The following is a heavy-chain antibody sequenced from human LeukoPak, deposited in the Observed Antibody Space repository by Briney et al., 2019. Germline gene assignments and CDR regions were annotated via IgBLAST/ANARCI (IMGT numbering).Heavy chain of an antibody. D-gene: IGHD2-2*03. Sequence: SQTLSLTCSVSGDSISSGNYYWTWIRQPAGKGLEWIGRIYSTGSTNYNPSLKSRVTISVDTSKNQFSLKLSSVTAADTAVYYCAGGYCSSTSCHRYFDYWGQGTLVTVSS. J-gene: IGHJ4*02. CDR1: GDSISSGNYY. CDR3: AGGYCSSTSCHRYFDY. CDR2: IYSTGST. V-gene: IGHV4-61*02.